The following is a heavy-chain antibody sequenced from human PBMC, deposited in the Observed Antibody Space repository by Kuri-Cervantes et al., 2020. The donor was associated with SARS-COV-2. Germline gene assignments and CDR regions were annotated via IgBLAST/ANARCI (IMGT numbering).Heavy chain of an antibody. J-gene: IGHJ4*02. CDR2: IYHSGST. CDR3: ARRSGYCSSTSCYFFGY. D-gene: IGHD2-2*01. Sequence: SQTLSLTCAVSGYSISSGYYWGWIRQPPGKGLEWIGSIYHSGSTYYNPSLKSRVTISVDTSKNQFSLKLSSVTAADTAVYYCARRSGYCSSTSCYFFGYWGQGTLVTVSS. CDR1: GYSISSGYY. V-gene: IGHV4-38-2*01.